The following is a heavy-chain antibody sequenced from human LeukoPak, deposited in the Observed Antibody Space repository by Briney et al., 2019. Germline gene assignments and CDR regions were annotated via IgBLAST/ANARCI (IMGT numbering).Heavy chain of an antibody. Sequence: PSETLSLTCTVSGGSISSYYWSWIRQPPGKGLEWIGYIYYSGSTNYNPSLKSRVTISVDTSKNQFSLKLSSVTAAVTAVYYCARVLPDYDFWSGYLDYWGQGTLVTVSS. J-gene: IGHJ4*02. V-gene: IGHV4-59*01. D-gene: IGHD3-3*01. CDR2: IYYSGST. CDR3: ARVLPDYDFWSGYLDY. CDR1: GGSISSYY.